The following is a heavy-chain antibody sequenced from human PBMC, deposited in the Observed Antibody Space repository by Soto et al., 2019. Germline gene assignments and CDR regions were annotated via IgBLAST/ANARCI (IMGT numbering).Heavy chain of an antibody. D-gene: IGHD6-6*01. CDR1: GYTFTSYA. Sequence: QVQLAQSGAEEKKPGASVKVSCKASGYTFTSYAMHWVRQAPGQRLEWMGWINAGNGNTKYSEKFHGRVTITRDTSASTAYRELSSLRSEDTAAYYCARVQLDDGAYTFDYWGQGTLVTVSS. J-gene: IGHJ4*02. CDR2: INAGNGNT. V-gene: IGHV1-3*05. CDR3: ARVQLDDGAYTFDY.